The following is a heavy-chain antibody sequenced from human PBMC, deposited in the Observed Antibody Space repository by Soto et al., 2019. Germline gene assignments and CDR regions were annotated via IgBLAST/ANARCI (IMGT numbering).Heavy chain of an antibody. CDR3: AKPLYCSGGSCYSHYYYYGMDV. D-gene: IGHD2-15*01. CDR2: INPSGGST. J-gene: IGHJ6*02. Sequence: QVQLVQSGAEVKKPGASVKVSCKASGYTFTSYYMHWVRQAPGQGLEWMGIINPSGGSTSYAQKFQGRVTMTRDTSTSTVYMELSSLRSEDTAVYYCAKPLYCSGGSCYSHYYYYGMDVWGQGTTVTVSS. CDR1: GYTFTSYY. V-gene: IGHV1-46*01.